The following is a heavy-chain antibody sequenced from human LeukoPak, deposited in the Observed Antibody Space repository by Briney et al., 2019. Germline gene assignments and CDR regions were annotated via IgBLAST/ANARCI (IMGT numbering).Heavy chain of an antibody. D-gene: IGHD1/OR15-1a*01. CDR3: ARENTGIDC. V-gene: IGHV3-74*01. Sequence: GGSLRLSCEASGFTFRSYWMHWVRQAPGKGLVWVSRLNNDGRSTTYADSVKGRFTISRDNAKNTLYLQMNSLRAEDTAVYYCARENTGIDCRGQGTLVTVSS. CDR2: LNNDGRST. J-gene: IGHJ4*02. CDR1: GFTFRSYW.